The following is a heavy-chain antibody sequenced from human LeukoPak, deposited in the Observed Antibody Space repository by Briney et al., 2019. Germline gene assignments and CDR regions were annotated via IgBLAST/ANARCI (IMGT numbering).Heavy chain of an antibody. CDR3: ALVPAAYYYYYMDV. Sequence: PGGSLRLSCAASGFTFDDYGMSWVRQAPGKGLEWVSGINWSGGSTVYADSVKGRFTISRDNAKNSLYLQMNSLRAEDTALYYCALVPAAYYYYYMDVWGKGTTVTVSS. CDR2: INWSGGST. D-gene: IGHD2-2*01. V-gene: IGHV3-20*04. CDR1: GFTFDDYG. J-gene: IGHJ6*03.